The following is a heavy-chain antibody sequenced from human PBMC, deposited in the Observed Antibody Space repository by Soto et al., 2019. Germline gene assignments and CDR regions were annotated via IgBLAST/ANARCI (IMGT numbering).Heavy chain of an antibody. CDR3: ARGGGAMANPTHYLY. Sequence: SVKVSCKASGGTFDRYAISWVRQAPVQGLEWMGGVIPMFLKPNYAQKFQGRVSITADKSTNTVYMEMNRLMSEDTAVYYCARGGGAMANPTHYLYLGQATQITSPQ. D-gene: IGHD3-16*01. J-gene: IGHJ4*02. V-gene: IGHV1-69*06. CDR1: GGTFDRYA. CDR2: VIPMFLKP.